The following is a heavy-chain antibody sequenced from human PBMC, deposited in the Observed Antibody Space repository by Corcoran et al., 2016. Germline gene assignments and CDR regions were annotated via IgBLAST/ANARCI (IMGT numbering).Heavy chain of an antibody. Sequence: QVQLVQSGAEVKKPGSSVKVSCKASGGTFSSYAINWVRQAPGQGLEWIGGIIPIFGTANYAQKFQGSVTINEDESTSTAYMELSSLGSEDTAVYYWAVGMGAVRIIFFDYWGQGTLVTVSS. J-gene: IGHJ4*02. CDR2: IIPIFGTA. D-gene: IGHD3-10*01. V-gene: IGHV1-69*01. CDR1: GGTFSSYA. CDR3: AVGMGAVRIIFFDY.